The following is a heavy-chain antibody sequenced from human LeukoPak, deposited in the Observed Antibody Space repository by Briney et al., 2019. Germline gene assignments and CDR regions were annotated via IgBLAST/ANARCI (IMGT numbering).Heavy chain of an antibody. D-gene: IGHD2-21*02. CDR2: ISWNSGSI. CDR1: GFTFSTYW. CDR3: AKDNLGDHGGFDY. Sequence: GGSLRLSCAASGFTFSTYWMSWVRQAPGKGLEWVSGISWNSGSIGYADSVKGRFTISRDNAKNSLYLQMNSLRAEDTALYYCAKDNLGDHGGFDYWGQGTLVTVSS. V-gene: IGHV3-9*01. J-gene: IGHJ4*02.